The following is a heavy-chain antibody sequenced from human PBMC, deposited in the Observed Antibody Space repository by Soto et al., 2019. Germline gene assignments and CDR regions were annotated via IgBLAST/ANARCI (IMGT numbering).Heavy chain of an antibody. D-gene: IGHD6-13*01. CDR2: ISSNGGST. Sequence: GGSLRLSCAASGFTFSSYAMHWVRQAPGKGLEYVSAISSNGGSTYYANSVKGRFTISRDNSKNTLYLQMGSLTAADTAVYYCARSFGVAAAGPFDYWGQGTLVTVSS. V-gene: IGHV3-64*01. CDR1: GFTFSSYA. CDR3: ARSFGVAAAGPFDY. J-gene: IGHJ4*02.